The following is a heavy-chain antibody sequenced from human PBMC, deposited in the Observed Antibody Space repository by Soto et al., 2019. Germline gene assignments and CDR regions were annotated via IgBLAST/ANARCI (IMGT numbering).Heavy chain of an antibody. CDR3: ATLTAGGSGRGY. Sequence: QVQLQESGPGLVEPSQTLSLTCTVSGASVTSESYHWSWIRQRPGKGLEWIGYITGSPYYNPSLKSRVSISLDTSGNNFSLRLSSVTAADTGVYYCATLTAGGSGRGYWGQGTLVTVSS. CDR2: ITGSP. J-gene: IGHJ4*02. CDR1: GASVTSESYH. V-gene: IGHV4-31*03. D-gene: IGHD5-12*01.